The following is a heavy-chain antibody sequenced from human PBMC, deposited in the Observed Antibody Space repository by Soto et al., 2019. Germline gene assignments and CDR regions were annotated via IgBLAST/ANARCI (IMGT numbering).Heavy chain of an antibody. CDR2: ISSSSSTI. J-gene: IGHJ6*03. Sequence: PGGSLGIFCSGSGFTFSCYGVYRVRPALGKGLEWVAFISSSSSTIYYADSVKGRFTVSRDNAENSLYVQMNTLRVEDTAGYYWARARAGCNMDVWGKGTTVTVTS. CDR3: ARARAGCNMDV. V-gene: IGHV3-48*01. D-gene: IGHD2-15*01. CDR1: GFTFSCYG.